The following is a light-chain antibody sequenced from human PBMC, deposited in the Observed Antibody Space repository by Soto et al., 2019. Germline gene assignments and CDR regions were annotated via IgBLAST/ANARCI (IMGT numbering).Light chain of an antibody. Sequence: QSALTQPPSASGSLGHSVTISCTGTSSDVGGHKFVSWYQQHPGKAPKLIIYEVTQRPSGVPHRFSGSKSDSTASLTVSGLQAEDEADYYCQSYDSRLSIWVFGGGTKVTVL. CDR3: QSYDSRLSIWV. J-gene: IGLJ3*02. CDR2: EVT. CDR1: SSDVGGHKF. V-gene: IGLV2-8*01.